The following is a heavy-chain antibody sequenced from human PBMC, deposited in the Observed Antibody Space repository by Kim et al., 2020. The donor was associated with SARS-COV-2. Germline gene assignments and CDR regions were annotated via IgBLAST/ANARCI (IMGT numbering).Heavy chain of an antibody. CDR3: AAIVGATSPFDY. D-gene: IGHD1-26*01. Sequence: YANPGKGRITISRDNSKNTLYLQMNSLRAEDTAVYYCAAIVGATSPFDYWGQGTLVTVSS. V-gene: IGHV3-33*01. J-gene: IGHJ4*02.